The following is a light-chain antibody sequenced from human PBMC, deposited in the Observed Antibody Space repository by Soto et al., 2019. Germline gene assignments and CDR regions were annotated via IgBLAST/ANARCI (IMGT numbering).Light chain of an antibody. CDR2: DTS. V-gene: IGKV3D-15*01. J-gene: IGKJ4*01. CDR3: QRYNNSPFT. CDR1: QSIGDT. Sequence: EVVLTQSPATLSVSPGEGVTLSCRASQSIGDTLAWYQHKPGQTPRLLIYDTSARATGVPARFSGSRSGPELTLTSNSLQSEDVVIYYFQRYNNSPFTFGGGTKVESK.